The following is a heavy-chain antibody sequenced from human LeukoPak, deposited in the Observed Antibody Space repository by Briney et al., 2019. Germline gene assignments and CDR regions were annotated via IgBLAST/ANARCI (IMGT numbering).Heavy chain of an antibody. J-gene: IGHJ6*03. CDR3: ARECDFWSGHPLYYYYYYMDV. CDR2: IKQDGSEK. CDR1: GFTFSSYW. Sequence: GGSLRLSCAASGFTFSSYWMSWVRQAPGKGLEWVANIKQDGSEKYYVDSVKGRFTISRDNAKNSLYLQMNSLRAEDTAVYYCARECDFWSGHPLYYYYYYMDVWGKGTTVTVSS. V-gene: IGHV3-7*01. D-gene: IGHD3-3*01.